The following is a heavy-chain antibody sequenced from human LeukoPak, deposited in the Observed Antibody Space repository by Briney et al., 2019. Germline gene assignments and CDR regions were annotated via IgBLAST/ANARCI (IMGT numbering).Heavy chain of an antibody. Sequence: GESLKISCKGSGYSFTSYWIGWVRQMPGKGLEWMGIIYPGGSDTRYGPSFQGQVTISADKSISTAYLQWSSLKASDTAMYYCARVDLYCSSTSCYSFDYWGQGTLVTVSS. J-gene: IGHJ4*02. CDR2: IYPGGSDT. CDR3: ARVDLYCSSTSCYSFDY. V-gene: IGHV5-51*01. CDR1: GYSFTSYW. D-gene: IGHD2-2*01.